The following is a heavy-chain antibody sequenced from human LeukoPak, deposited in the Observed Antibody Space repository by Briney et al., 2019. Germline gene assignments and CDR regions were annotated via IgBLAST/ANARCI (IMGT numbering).Heavy chain of an antibody. Sequence: GESLKISCKGSGYSFTTYWIGWVRQMPGKGLEWMGIIYPGTSDTKYSPSFQGQVTISADESINTAYLRWSSLKASDTAMYYCSSGRDTSGYKYYFDYWGQGTLVTVSS. J-gene: IGHJ4*02. CDR2: IYPGTSDT. V-gene: IGHV5-51*01. D-gene: IGHD6-19*01. CDR1: GYSFTTYW. CDR3: SSGRDTSGYKYYFDY.